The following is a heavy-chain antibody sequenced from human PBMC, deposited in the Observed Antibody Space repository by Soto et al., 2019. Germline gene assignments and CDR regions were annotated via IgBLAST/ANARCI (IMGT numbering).Heavy chain of an antibody. CDR3: ARDRLITYGAKIGPDR. Sequence: QVQLVESGGGVIQPGRSLRLSCKASGFTFSDFGMHWVRQAPGKGLEWVSAIWYGGSYQYYADPVRGRFTTSRDNSHNTLFLQMYSLRVEDTAVYYCARDRLITYGAKIGPDRWGQGALVTVSS. D-gene: IGHD3-16*01. CDR2: IWYGGSYQ. CDR1: GFTFSDFG. J-gene: IGHJ5*02. V-gene: IGHV3-33*01.